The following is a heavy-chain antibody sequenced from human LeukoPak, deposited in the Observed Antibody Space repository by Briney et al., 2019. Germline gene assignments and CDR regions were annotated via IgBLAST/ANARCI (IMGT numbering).Heavy chain of an antibody. Sequence: SETLSLTCTVSGGSISSYYWNWIRQPPGKGLEWIGYIYYSGSTNYNSSLKSRVIISVDTSKNQFSLKLSSVTAADTAVYYCARDRGTWNDDGFDYWGQGTLVTVSS. CDR3: ARDRGTWNDDGFDY. CDR1: GGSISSYY. J-gene: IGHJ4*02. V-gene: IGHV4-59*12. CDR2: IYYSGST. D-gene: IGHD1-1*01.